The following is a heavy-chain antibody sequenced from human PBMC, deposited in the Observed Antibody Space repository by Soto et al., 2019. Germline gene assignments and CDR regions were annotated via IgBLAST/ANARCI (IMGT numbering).Heavy chain of an antibody. J-gene: IGHJ4*02. Sequence: ASVKVSCKASGYTFTSYGISWVRQAPGQGLEWMGWISAYNGNTNYAQKLQGRVTMTTDTSTSTAYMELRSLRSDDTAVYYCARIAQKRKSETTVVTHFDYWGQGTLVTVSS. CDR2: ISAYNGNT. V-gene: IGHV1-18*01. CDR3: ARIAQKRKSETTVVTHFDY. D-gene: IGHD4-17*01. CDR1: GYTFTSYG.